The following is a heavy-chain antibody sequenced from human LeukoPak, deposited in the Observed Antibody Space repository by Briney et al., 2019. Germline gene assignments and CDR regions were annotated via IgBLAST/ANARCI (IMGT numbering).Heavy chain of an antibody. Sequence: ASVTVSCTASGFTFTSSAVQWVRQARGQRLEWIGWIVVGSGNTNYAQKFQERVTITRDMSTSTAYMELSSLRSEDTAVYYCAASALEFDFDYWGQGTLVTVSS. CDR1: GFTFTSSA. CDR2: IVVGSGNT. CDR3: AASALEFDFDY. D-gene: IGHD3-3*01. J-gene: IGHJ4*02. V-gene: IGHV1-58*01.